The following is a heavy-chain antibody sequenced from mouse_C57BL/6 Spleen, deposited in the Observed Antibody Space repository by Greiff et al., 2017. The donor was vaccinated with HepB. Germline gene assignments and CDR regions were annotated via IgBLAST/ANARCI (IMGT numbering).Heavy chain of an antibody. J-gene: IGHJ2*01. CDR2: IYPGDGDT. Sequence: QVQLQQSGPELVKPGASVKISCKASGYAFSRSWMNWVKQRPGKGLEWIGRIYPGDGDTNYNGKFKGKATLTADKSSSTAYMQLRSLTSEDSAVYGCASRTDCDYWGQGTTLTVSS. D-gene: IGHD4-1*01. V-gene: IGHV1-82*01. CDR1: GYAFSRSW. CDR3: ASRTDCDY.